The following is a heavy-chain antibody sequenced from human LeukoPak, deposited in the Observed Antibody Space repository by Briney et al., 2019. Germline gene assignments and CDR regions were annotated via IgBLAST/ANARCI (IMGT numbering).Heavy chain of an antibody. CDR3: TTHDLIYYGMDV. J-gene: IGHJ6*02. CDR1: GFTFSNAW. CDR2: IKSKTDGGTT. Sequence: TGGSLRLSCAASGFTFSNAWMNWVRQAPGKGLEWVGRIKSKTDGGTTDYAAPVKGRFTISRDDSKNTLYLQMNSLKTEDTAVYYCTTHDLIYYGMDVWGQGTTVTVSS. V-gene: IGHV3-15*07. D-gene: IGHD1-1*01.